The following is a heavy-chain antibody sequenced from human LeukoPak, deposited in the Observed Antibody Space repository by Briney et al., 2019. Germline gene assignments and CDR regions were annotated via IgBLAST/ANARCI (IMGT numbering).Heavy chain of an antibody. CDR1: GGSISSGGYY. CDR2: IYYSGST. V-gene: IGHV4-31*03. CDR3: VRAHIVGATFGGWFDP. Sequence: SETLSLTCTVSGGSISSGGYYWSWIRQHPGKGLEWIGYIYYSGSTYYNPSLKSRVTISVDTSKNQFSLKLSSVTAADTAVYYCVRAHIVGATFGGWFDPWGQGTLVTVSS. J-gene: IGHJ5*02. D-gene: IGHD1-26*01.